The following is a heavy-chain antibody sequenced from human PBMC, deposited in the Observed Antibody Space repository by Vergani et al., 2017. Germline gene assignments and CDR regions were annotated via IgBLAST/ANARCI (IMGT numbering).Heavy chain of an antibody. J-gene: IGHJ4*02. CDR3: ARTASFILRYFHWAL. CDR1: GGSITSSSYY. V-gene: IGHV4-39*01. CDR2: INHSGGV. D-gene: IGHD3-9*01. Sequence: QLHLQESGPGLVKPSETLSLTCTVSGGSITSSSYYWGWIRQPPGKGLDWIGNINHSGGVYYNPSLKGRVTISVDTSKNQFSLKVTSVTAADTAIYFCARTASFILRYFHWALWGQGTLVTVSS.